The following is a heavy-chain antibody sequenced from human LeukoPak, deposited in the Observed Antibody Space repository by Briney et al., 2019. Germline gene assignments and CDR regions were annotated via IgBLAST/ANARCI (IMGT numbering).Heavy chain of an antibody. CDR2: ISTSGDST. D-gene: IGHD1-14*01. J-gene: IGHJ4*02. V-gene: IGHV3-23*01. CDR3: AKRRQSGIGSLYYFDS. CDR1: GFTFNNYA. Sequence: GGSLRLSCQASGFTFNNYAMSWVRQAPGMRLGWVSAISTSGDSTYYRDSVKGRFTISRDNSKNTLFLQMNSLAAEDTAIYFCAKRRQSGIGSLYYFDSWGQGTLVTVSS.